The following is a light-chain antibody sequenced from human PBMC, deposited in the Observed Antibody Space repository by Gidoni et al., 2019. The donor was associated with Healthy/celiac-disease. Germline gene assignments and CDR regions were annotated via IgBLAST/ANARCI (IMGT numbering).Light chain of an antibody. Sequence: QSVLTQPPSVSGAPGQRVTISFTGSSSNTRAGFDVHWYQQLPGTAPKLLIYGNSNRPSGVPDRFSGSKSGTSASLAITGLQAEDEADYYCQSYDSSLSVFFGGGTKLTVL. CDR2: GNS. CDR1: SSNTRAGFD. CDR3: QSYDSSLSVF. J-gene: IGLJ2*01. V-gene: IGLV1-40*01.